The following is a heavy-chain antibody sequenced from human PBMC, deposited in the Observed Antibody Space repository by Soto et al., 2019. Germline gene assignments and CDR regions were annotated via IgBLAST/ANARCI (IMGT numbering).Heavy chain of an antibody. CDR1: GFAFSGYD. Sequence: PGGSLRLSCVASGFAFSGYDMSWVRQAPGKGLEWVSAISGSGDSTFYADSVKGRFTISRDNPKNTLYLQMNSLRAEDTAVYYCANRDTSMVTRYYYGMDVWGQGTTVTVSS. V-gene: IGHV3-23*01. D-gene: IGHD5-18*01. CDR2: ISGSGDST. CDR3: ANRDTSMVTRYYYGMDV. J-gene: IGHJ6*02.